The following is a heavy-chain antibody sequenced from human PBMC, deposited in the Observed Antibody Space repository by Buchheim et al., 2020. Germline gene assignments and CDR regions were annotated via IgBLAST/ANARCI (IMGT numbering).Heavy chain of an antibody. J-gene: IGHJ4*02. Sequence: QVQLVESGGGVVQPGRSLRLSCAASGFTFSSYAMHWVRQAPGKGLEWVAIISYDGSNKYYADSVKGRFTISSDNSKNTLYLHMNSLRAEDTAVYYCARGYYYDSSGYYTFSYYFDYWGQGTL. D-gene: IGHD3-22*01. CDR3: ARGYYYDSSGYYTFSYYFDY. CDR1: GFTFSSYA. CDR2: ISYDGSNK. V-gene: IGHV3-30-3*01.